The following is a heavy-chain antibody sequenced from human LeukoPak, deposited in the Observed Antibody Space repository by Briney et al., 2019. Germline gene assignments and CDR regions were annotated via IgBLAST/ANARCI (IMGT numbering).Heavy chain of an antibody. D-gene: IGHD5-24*01. Sequence: GASVKVSCKTAGYTFTDYYMHWVRQAPGQGLEWMGWINPNSGGTNYAQKFQGRVTMTRDTSISTAYMELSRLRSDDTAMYYCAPEAGYNYDYWGQGTWSPSPQ. CDR1: GYTFTDYY. CDR3: APEAGYNYDY. J-gene: IGHJ4*02. V-gene: IGHV1-2*02. CDR2: INPNSGGT.